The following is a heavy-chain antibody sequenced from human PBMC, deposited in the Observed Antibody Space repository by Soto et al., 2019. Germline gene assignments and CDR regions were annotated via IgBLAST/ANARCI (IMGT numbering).Heavy chain of an antibody. CDR2: IIPIFGTA. V-gene: IGHV1-69*13. D-gene: IGHD5-12*01. Sequence: ASVKVSCKASGGTFSSYAISWVRQAPGQGLEWMGGIIPIFGTANYAQKFQGRVTITADESTSTAYMELSSLRSEDTAVYYCARVVVATFGGYYYGMDVWGQGTTVTVSS. J-gene: IGHJ6*02. CDR3: ARVVVATFGGYYYGMDV. CDR1: GGTFSSYA.